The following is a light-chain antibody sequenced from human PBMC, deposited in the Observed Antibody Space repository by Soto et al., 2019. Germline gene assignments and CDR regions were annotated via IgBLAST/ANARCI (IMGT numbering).Light chain of an antibody. CDR3: AAWDSNLGGPA. CDR1: SSNIGSKY. Sequence: QSVLTQPPSASGTPGQRVTISCSGSSSNIGSKYVYWYQQLPGTAPKLLMYRNNQRPSGVPDRFSGSKSGTSASLAISGLRSEDEAYYHCAAWDSNLGGPAFGGGTKLTVL. V-gene: IGLV1-47*01. CDR2: RNN. J-gene: IGLJ2*01.